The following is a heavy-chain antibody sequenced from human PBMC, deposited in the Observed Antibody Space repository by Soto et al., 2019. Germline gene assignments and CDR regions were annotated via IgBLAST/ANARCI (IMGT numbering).Heavy chain of an antibody. CDR3: ARGWYYDFWSGYSTYDY. J-gene: IGHJ4*02. D-gene: IGHD3-3*01. CDR2: INAGNGNT. CDR1: GYTFTSYA. Sequence: ASVKVSCKASGYTFTSYAMHWVRQAPGQRLEWMGWINAGNGNTKYSQKFQGRVTITRDTSASTAYMGLSSLRSEDTAVYYCARGWYYDFWSGYSTYDYWGQGTLVTVSS. V-gene: IGHV1-3*01.